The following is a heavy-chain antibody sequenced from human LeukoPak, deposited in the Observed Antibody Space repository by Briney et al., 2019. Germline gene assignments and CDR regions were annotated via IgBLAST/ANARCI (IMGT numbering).Heavy chain of an antibody. CDR3: ARGGIAVASAFDI. V-gene: IGHV1-69*13. CDR1: GGTFSSYA. CDR2: IIPIIGTA. D-gene: IGHD6-19*01. Sequence: SVKVSCKASGGTFSSYAISWVRQAPGQGLEWMGGIIPIIGTANYAQKFQGRVTITADESTSTAYMELSSLRSEDTAVYYCARGGIAVASAFDIWGQGTMVTVSS. J-gene: IGHJ3*02.